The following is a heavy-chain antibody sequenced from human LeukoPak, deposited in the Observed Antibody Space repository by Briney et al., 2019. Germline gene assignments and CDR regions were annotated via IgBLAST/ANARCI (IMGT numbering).Heavy chain of an antibody. Sequence: SETLSLTCAVSGGSISSGGYSWSWIRQPPGKGLEWIGYIYHSGSTYYNPSLKSRVTISVDRSKNQFSLKLSSVTAADTAVYYCARHETTVGEDYYFDYWGQGTLVTVSS. CDR1: GGSISSGGYS. V-gene: IGHV4-30-2*01. CDR2: IYHSGST. D-gene: IGHD4-23*01. CDR3: ARHETTVGEDYYFDY. J-gene: IGHJ4*02.